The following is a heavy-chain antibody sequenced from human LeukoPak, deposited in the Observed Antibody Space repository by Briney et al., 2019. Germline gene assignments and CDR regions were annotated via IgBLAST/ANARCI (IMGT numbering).Heavy chain of an antibody. D-gene: IGHD6-19*01. CDR3: ARVEQWLVIP. J-gene: IGHJ5*02. V-gene: IGHV4-39*01. CDR1: GGSIRSSYYY. Sequence: PSETLSLTCTVSGGSIRSSYYYWGWIRQPPGKGLEWIGSIYDSGSTYYNPSLKSRVTISVDTSKNQFSLKLSSVTAADTAVYYCARVEQWLVIPWGQGTLVTVSS. CDR2: IYDSGST.